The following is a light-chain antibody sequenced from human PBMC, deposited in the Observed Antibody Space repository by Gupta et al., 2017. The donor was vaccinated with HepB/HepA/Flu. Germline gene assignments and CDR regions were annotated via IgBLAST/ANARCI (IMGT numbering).Light chain of an antibody. V-gene: IGLV2-8*01. CDR2: EVT. J-gene: IGLJ1*01. Sequence: QSALAQPPSASGSPGQSVTISCPGTSGDVGGYNYVSWYQQHPGKAPKLVIYEVTKRPAGVPDRFSGSKSGNTASLTVSGLQADDEADYYCSSYARYKEVFGTGTKVTVL. CDR1: SGDVGGYNY. CDR3: SSYARYKEV.